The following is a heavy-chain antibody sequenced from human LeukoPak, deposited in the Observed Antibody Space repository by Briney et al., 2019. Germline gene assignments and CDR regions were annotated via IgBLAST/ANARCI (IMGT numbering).Heavy chain of an antibody. Sequence: NSSETLSLTCTVSGGSISSSSYYWAWIRQPPGKGLEWTGSIYYSGSTYYNPSLKSRVTISVDTSKNQFSLKLSSVTAADTAVYYCARGHYYDILTGYYMRAFDIWGQGTMVTVSS. CDR3: ARGHYYDILTGYYMRAFDI. CDR2: IYYSGST. CDR1: GGSISSSSYY. J-gene: IGHJ3*02. D-gene: IGHD3-9*01. V-gene: IGHV4-39*01.